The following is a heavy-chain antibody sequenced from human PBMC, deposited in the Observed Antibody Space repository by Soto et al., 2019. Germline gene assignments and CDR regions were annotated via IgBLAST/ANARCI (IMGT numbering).Heavy chain of an antibody. D-gene: IGHD3-22*01. J-gene: IGHJ4*02. CDR2: IIPIFGTA. V-gene: IGHV1-69*01. CDR3: ARGWGYDSNDYYYAY. Sequence: QVQLVQSGAEVRKPGSSVKVSCKASGGTFSRHAISCVRQAPGQGLEWMGWIIPIFGTANHAQKFQGRVTIIADESTSTVYMDLSSLRSEDTAMYYCARGWGYDSNDYYYAYWGQGPLVIVSS. CDR1: GGTFSRHA.